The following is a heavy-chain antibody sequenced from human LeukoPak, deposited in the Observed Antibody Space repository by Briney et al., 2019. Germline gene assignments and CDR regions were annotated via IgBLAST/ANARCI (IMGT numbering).Heavy chain of an antibody. CDR2: INQDGTEK. J-gene: IGHJ4*02. V-gene: IGHV3-7*01. CDR1: GFTFTTYW. D-gene: IGHD6-6*01. Sequence: GGSLRLSCAASGFTFTTYWMSWVRQAPGKGLEWVANINQDGTEKFYVDSVKGRFTISRDNAKNSLYLQMNSLRAEDTAVYYCAREAQLVQFDYWGQGTLVTVSS. CDR3: AREAQLVQFDY.